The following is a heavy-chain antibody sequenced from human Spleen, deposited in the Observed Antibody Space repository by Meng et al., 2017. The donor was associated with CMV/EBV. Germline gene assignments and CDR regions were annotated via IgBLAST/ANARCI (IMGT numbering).Heavy chain of an antibody. D-gene: IGHD3-16*01. CDR2: INHSVST. CDR3: VRGFMSGY. Sequence: SETLSLTCAVYGGSFSGYYWSWIRQPPGKGLEWIGEINHSVSTNYNPSLKSRVTIPVDTSKNQFSLELASVTAADTAVYDCVRGFMSGYWGQGSLVTVSS. J-gene: IGHJ4*02. V-gene: IGHV4-34*01. CDR1: GGSFSGYY.